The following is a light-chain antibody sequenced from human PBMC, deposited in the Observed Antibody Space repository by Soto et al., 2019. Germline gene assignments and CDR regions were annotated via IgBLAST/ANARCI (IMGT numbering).Light chain of an antibody. CDR3: SSYAGSNNSLYV. J-gene: IGLJ1*01. CDR2: EVS. CDR1: SSDVGGYNY. Sequence: QSVLTQPPSASGSPGQSVTISCTGTSSDVGGYNYVSWYQQHPGKVPKLMIYEVSKRPSGVPDRFSGSKSGNTASLTVSGLQAEDEADYYCSSYAGSNNSLYVFGTGTRSPS. V-gene: IGLV2-8*01.